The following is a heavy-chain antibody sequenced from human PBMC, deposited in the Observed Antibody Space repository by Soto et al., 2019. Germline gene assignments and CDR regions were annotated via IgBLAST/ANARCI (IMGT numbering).Heavy chain of an antibody. CDR1: GFTFSSYS. D-gene: IGHD2-21*01. CDR2: ISSSSSYI. V-gene: IGHV3-21*01. CDR3: ARDRLPDDWKLEGTREFDP. J-gene: IGHJ5*02. Sequence: EVQLVQSGGGLVKPGGSLRLSCAASGFTFSSYSMNWVRQAPGKGLEWVSSISSSSSYIYYADSVKGRFTISTDNAKNSLYLQMNSLTAEDTAVYYCARDRLPDDWKLEGTREFDPWGQGTLVTVSS.